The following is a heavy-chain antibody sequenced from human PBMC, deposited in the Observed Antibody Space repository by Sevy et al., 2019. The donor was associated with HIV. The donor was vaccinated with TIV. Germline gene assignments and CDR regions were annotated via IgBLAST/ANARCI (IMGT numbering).Heavy chain of an antibody. D-gene: IGHD2-2*01. Sequence: SETLSLTCTVSGGSISSYYWSWIRQPPGKGLEWIGYIYYSGSTNYNPSLKSRVTISVDTSKNQFSLKLSSVTAADTAVYYCARGPPWHIVVVPAATNAFDIWGQRTMVTVSS. CDR1: GGSISSYY. J-gene: IGHJ3*02. CDR3: ARGPPWHIVVVPAATNAFDI. CDR2: IYYSGST. V-gene: IGHV4-59*01.